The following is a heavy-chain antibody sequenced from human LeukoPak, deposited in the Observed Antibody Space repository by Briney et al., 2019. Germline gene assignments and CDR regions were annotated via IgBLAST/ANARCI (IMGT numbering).Heavy chain of an antibody. CDR1: GGTFSSYA. CDR3: ASCSSTYYYYYYYMDV. V-gene: IGHV1-69*05. Sequence: SVKLSCKASGGTFSSYAISWVRQAPGHGLEWMGGIIPIFGTANYAQKFQGRVTITTDESTSTAYMELSSLRSEDTAVYYCASCSSTYYYYYYYMDVWGKGTTVTVSS. CDR2: IIPIFGTA. D-gene: IGHD2-2*01. J-gene: IGHJ6*03.